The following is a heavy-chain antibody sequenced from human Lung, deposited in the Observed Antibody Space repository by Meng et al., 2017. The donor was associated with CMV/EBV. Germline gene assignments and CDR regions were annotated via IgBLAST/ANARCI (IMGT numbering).Heavy chain of an antibody. CDR1: GYSISSGYY. CDR3: ARSSSTVFWFDP. CDR2: IYHSGST. J-gene: IGHJ5*02. D-gene: IGHD4-11*01. V-gene: IGHV4-38-2*02. Sequence: SETLSLXCTVSGYSISSGYYWGWIRQPPGKGLEWIGSIYHSGSTYYNPSLKSRVTISVDTSKNQFSLKVSSVTAADTAVYHCARSSSTVFWFDPWGQGTVVTVSS.